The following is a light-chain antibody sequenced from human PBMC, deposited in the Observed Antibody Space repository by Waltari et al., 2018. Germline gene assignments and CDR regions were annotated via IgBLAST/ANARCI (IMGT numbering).Light chain of an antibody. J-gene: IGKJ1*01. CDR2: DAS. Sequence: SSRATLRFISQYAYYQTQPGHAPRLLIYDASNRDTGIPASFSGSGSGTDFSLTISSLGPEDFAVYYCQQRNNWPGTFGQGTKVEVE. CDR1: LRFISQ. V-gene: IGKV3-11*01. CDR3: QQRNNWPGT.